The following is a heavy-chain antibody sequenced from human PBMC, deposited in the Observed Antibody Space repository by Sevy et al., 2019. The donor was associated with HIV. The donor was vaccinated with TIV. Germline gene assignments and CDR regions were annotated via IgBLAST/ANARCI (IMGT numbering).Heavy chain of an antibody. D-gene: IGHD1-26*01. V-gene: IGHV3-30*03. CDR1: GFNFRIYA. CDR3: ATGRQGATYGY. Sequence: GGSLRLSCAASGFNFRIYAMHWVRQAPGKGLEWGAVISYDGSDKFYAESVKGRFTISRDNSKNMVFLQLNSLRGDDTAVYYCATGRQGATYGYWGQGTPVTVSS. CDR2: ISYDGSDK. J-gene: IGHJ4*02.